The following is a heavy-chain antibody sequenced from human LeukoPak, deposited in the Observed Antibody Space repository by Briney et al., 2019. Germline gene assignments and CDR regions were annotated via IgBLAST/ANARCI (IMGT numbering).Heavy chain of an antibody. J-gene: IGHJ4*02. CDR2: ISSGGNFI. CDR3: ASGGLSCSGGTCYS. D-gene: IGHD2-15*01. CDR1: GFTFSNYN. Sequence: GGSLRLSCAASGFTFSNYNMNWVRQAPGKGPEWVSSISSGGNFIYYAHSVKGRFTISRGNAKNSLYLQMNSLRAEDTAVYYCASGGLSCSGGTCYSWGQGTLVTVSS. V-gene: IGHV3-21*01.